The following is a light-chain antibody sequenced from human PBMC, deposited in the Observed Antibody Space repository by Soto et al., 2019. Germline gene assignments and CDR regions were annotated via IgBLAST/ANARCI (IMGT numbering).Light chain of an antibody. CDR3: QQYDQWPIT. Sequence: IVLTQSPVTLSLSPGKKATLSCSASQSLSSRNLAWYQQKPGQAPRLLIYGASARALGIPARFSGSGSGTEFSFTVTSLQSEDFAVYYCQQYDQWPITFGQGTRLEIK. J-gene: IGKJ5*01. CDR1: QSLSSRN. V-gene: IGKV3-15*01. CDR2: GAS.